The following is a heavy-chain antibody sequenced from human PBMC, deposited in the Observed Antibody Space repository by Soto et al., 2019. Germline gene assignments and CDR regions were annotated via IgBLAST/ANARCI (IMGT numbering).Heavy chain of an antibody. V-gene: IGHV1-8*01. CDR2: INPNSGNT. CDR3: GRGLKYGDYSRWFDS. CDR1: GYIFTNYD. D-gene: IGHD4-17*01. Sequence: ASVKVSCKASGYIFTNYDINWVRQATGQGLEYLGWINPNSGNTGYVQKFKGRVTMTRNTSINTAYMELNSLRSEDTAVYYCGRGLKYGDYSRWFDSWGQGTLVTVSS. J-gene: IGHJ5*01.